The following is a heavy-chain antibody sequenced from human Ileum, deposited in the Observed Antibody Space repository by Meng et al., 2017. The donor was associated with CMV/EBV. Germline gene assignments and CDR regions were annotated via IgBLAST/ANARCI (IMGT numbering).Heavy chain of an antibody. Sequence: ASGFTFNDYWIRWVRQVPGKGLVWVSRVRNDGGETNYAESVQGRFAISRDNAKSTVYLQMNSLRAEDSGVYYCARVPMSPAGKGIDYWGQGTLVTVSS. CDR3: ARVPMSPAGKGIDY. CDR2: VRNDGGET. V-gene: IGHV3-74*01. J-gene: IGHJ4*02. CDR1: GFTFNDYW. D-gene: IGHD2-2*01.